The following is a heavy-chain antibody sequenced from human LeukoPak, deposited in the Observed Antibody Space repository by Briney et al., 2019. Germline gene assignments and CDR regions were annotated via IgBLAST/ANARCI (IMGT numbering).Heavy chain of an antibody. CDR3: ARGGSDYGDHGYNWFDP. CDR2: ISSSSSYI. V-gene: IGHV3-21*01. CDR1: GFTFSSYS. J-gene: IGHJ5*02. D-gene: IGHD4-17*01. Sequence: PGGSLRLSCAASGFTFSSYSMNWVRQAPGKGLEWVSSISSSSSYIYYADSVKGRFTISRDNAKNSLYLQMNSLRAEDTAVYYCARGGSDYGDHGYNWFDPWGQGTLVTVSS.